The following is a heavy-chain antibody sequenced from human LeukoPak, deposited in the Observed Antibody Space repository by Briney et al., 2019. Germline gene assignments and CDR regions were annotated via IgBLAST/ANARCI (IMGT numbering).Heavy chain of an antibody. CDR2: IRYDGSNK. CDR1: GFTFSSYG. D-gene: IGHD4-23*01. V-gene: IGHV3-30*02. CDR3: AKASSIRWYYFDY. Sequence: PGGSLRLSCAASGFTFSSYGMHWVRQAPGKGLEGVAFIRYDGSNKYYADSVKGRFTISRDNSKNSLYLQMNSLRAEDTAVYYCAKASSIRWYYFDYWGQGTLVTVSS. J-gene: IGHJ4*02.